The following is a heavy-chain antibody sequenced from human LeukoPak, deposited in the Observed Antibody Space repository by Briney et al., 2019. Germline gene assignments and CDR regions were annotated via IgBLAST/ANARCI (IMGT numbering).Heavy chain of an antibody. D-gene: IGHD5-18*01. Sequence: ASVKVSCKASGYTFTSYGISWVRQAPGQGLEWMGWISAYNGNTNYAQKLQGRVTMTTDTSTSTAYMELRSPRSDATAVYYCARVRGIIQLGQIRFDYWGQGTLVTVSS. J-gene: IGHJ4*02. CDR2: ISAYNGNT. CDR3: ARVRGIIQLGQIRFDY. CDR1: GYTFTSYG. V-gene: IGHV1-18*01.